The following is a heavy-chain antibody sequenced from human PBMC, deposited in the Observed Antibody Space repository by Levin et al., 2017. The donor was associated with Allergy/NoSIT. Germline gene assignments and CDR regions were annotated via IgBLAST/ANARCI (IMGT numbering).Heavy chain of an antibody. V-gene: IGHV1-18*01. CDR2: ISAYNGNT. D-gene: IGHD2/OR15-2a*01. Sequence: GESLKISCKASGYTFTSYGISWVRQAPGQGLEWVGWISAYNGNTNYAQKLQGRVTMTTDTSTSTAYMELRSLRSDDTAVYYCARDRNARLPEYYYFDYWGQGTLVTVSS. CDR1: GYTFTSYG. CDR3: ARDRNARLPEYYYFDY. J-gene: IGHJ4*02.